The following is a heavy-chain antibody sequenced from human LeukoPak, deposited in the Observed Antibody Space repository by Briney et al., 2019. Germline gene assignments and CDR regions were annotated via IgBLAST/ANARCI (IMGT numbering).Heavy chain of an antibody. J-gene: IGHJ4*02. CDR3: AHRQNSGSYTFDY. CDR1: GFSLSTTGVG. D-gene: IGHD3-10*01. Sequence: ESAPTLVKPTQTLTLTCTFSGFSLSTTGVGVGWIRQPPGKSLEWLALLYWNDDKRYSPSLKNRLPITKDTSKNLVVLTMTNVDPVDTATYYCAHRQNSGSYTFDYWGQGILVTVSS. CDR2: LYWNDDK. V-gene: IGHV2-5*01.